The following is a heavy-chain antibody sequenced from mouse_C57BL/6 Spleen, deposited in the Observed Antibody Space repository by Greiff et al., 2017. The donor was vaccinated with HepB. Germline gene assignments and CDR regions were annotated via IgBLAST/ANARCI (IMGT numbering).Heavy chain of an antibody. Sequence: VQLQQPGAELVMPGASVKLSCKASGYTFTSYWMHWVKQRPGQGLEWIGEIDPSDSDTNYNQKFKGKSTLTVDKSSSTAYMQLSSLTSEDSAIYYCARENYGSSYEGFAYWGQGTLVTVSA. CDR1: GYTFTSYW. J-gene: IGHJ3*01. D-gene: IGHD1-1*01. CDR2: IDPSDSDT. CDR3: ARENYGSSYEGFAY. V-gene: IGHV1-69*01.